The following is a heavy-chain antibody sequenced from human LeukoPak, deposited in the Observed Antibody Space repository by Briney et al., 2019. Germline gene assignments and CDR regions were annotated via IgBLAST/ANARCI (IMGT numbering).Heavy chain of an antibody. CDR2: IIPIFGTA. Sequence: SVKVSCKASGGTFSSYAISWVRQAPGQGLEWMGGIIPIFGTANYAQKFQGRVTITADKSTSTAYMELSSLRSEDTAVYYCARTIAAAGSDAFDIWGQGTMVTVSS. V-gene: IGHV1-69*06. CDR3: ARTIAAAGSDAFDI. J-gene: IGHJ3*02. CDR1: GGTFSSYA. D-gene: IGHD6-13*01.